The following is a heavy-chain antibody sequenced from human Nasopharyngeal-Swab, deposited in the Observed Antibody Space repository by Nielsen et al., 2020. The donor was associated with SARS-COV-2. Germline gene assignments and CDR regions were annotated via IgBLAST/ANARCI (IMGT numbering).Heavy chain of an antibody. D-gene: IGHD2-15*01. CDR2: ISAYNGNT. Sequence: WVRQAPGQGLEWMGWISAYNGNTNYAQKLQGRVTMTTDTSTSTAYMELRSLRSDDTAVYYCARSQYCSGGSCYSGNWSDPWGQGTLVTVSS. V-gene: IGHV1-18*01. J-gene: IGHJ5*02. CDR3: ARSQYCSGGSCYSGNWSDP.